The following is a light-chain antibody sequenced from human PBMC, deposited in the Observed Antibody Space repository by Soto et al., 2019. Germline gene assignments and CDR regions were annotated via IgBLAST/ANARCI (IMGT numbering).Light chain of an antibody. CDR1: KLGDKY. J-gene: IGLJ2*01. CDR2: QDS. V-gene: IGLV3-1*01. CDR3: PAWDSSPL. Sequence: SYELTQPPSVSVAPGQTASITCSGDKLGDKYACWYQQKPGQSPVLVIYQDSKRPSGIPERFSGSNSGNTATLTISGTQAMDEADYYCPAWDSSPLFGGGTKLTVL.